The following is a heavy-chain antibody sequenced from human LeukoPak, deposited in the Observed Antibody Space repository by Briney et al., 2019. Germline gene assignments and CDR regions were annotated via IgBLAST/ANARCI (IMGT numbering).Heavy chain of an antibody. CDR1: GFTFSSYA. D-gene: IGHD6-19*01. CDR3: VGIAVAGTRNY. CDR2: ISYDGSNK. J-gene: IGHJ4*02. V-gene: IGHV3-30-3*01. Sequence: GGSLRLSCAASGFTFSSYAMHRVRQAPGKGLEWVAVISYDGSNKYYADSVKDRFTISRDNSKNTLYLQMNSLRAEDTAVYYCVGIAVAGTRNYWGQGTLVTVSS.